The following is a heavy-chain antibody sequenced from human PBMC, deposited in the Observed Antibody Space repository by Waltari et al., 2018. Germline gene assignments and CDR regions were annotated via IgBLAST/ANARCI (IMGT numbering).Heavy chain of an antibody. Sequence: QVQLQESGPGLVKPSATLSLTCAVSGYSISSGYYWGWIRQHPGTGLEWIGSIYHSGSTYYNPSLKSRVTISVDTSKNQFSLKLSSVTAADTAVYYCARDLENDFWSGYPGWYFDYWGQGTLVTVSS. CDR3: ARDLENDFWSGYPGWYFDY. CDR1: GYSISSGYY. J-gene: IGHJ4*02. D-gene: IGHD3-3*01. V-gene: IGHV4-38-2*02. CDR2: IYHSGST.